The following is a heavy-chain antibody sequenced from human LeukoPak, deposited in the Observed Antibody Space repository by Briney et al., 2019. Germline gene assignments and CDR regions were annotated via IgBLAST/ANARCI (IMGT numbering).Heavy chain of an antibody. CDR1: GFTVNNNY. V-gene: IGHV3-53*01. D-gene: IGHD6-19*01. J-gene: IGHJ1*01. Sequence: PGGSLRLSCAASGFTVNNNYMSWVRQAPGKGLEWVSILYSDGSTYYADSVKGRFAISRDNSKNTLYLLMNSLRAEDTAVYYCTRDHWLAFQHWGQGTLVTVSS. CDR3: TRDHWLAFQH. CDR2: LYSDGST.